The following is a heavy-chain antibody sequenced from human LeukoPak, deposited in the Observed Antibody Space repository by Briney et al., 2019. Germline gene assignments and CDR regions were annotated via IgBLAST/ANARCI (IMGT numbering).Heavy chain of an antibody. J-gene: IGHJ4*02. CDR2: ISWNSGSM. D-gene: IGHD2-2*01. V-gene: IGHV3-9*01. CDR1: GFTFDDYA. CDR3: TKGNQLQRESSFDY. Sequence: GGSLRLSCAASGFTFDDYAMHWVRQAPGKGLEWVSGISWNSGSMGYVDSVKGRFTISRDNAKNFLYLQMNSLRAEDTALYYCTKGNQLQRESSFDYGGQGTLVTVSS.